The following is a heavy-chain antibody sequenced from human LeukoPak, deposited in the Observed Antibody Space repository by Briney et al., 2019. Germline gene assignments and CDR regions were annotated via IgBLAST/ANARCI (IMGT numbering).Heavy chain of an antibody. V-gene: IGHV4-30-4*01. Sequence: SETLSLTCTVSGGSISSGDYYWSWIRQPPGKGLEWIGYIYYSGSTYYNPSLKSRVTISVDTSKNQFSLKLSSVTAADTAVYYCARDTPEEMVRGVIRYFDLWGRGTLVTVSS. CDR2: IYYSGST. CDR1: GGSISSGDYY. D-gene: IGHD3-10*01. CDR3: ARDTPEEMVRGVIRYFDL. J-gene: IGHJ2*01.